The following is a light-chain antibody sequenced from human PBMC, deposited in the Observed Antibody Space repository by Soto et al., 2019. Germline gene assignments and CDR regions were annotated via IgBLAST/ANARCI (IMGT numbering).Light chain of an antibody. V-gene: IGLV2-8*01. Sequence: QSLLTQPPSPSGSTGQSVSISCTRTSRDVGGYNYVSWYQKHPSKAPKLMIYEVSKRPSGVPDRFSGSNSGNTASLFVSWLQAEDEADYYCSSYAGSNNYVFGTGTKVTV. CDR3: SSYAGSNNYV. CDR2: EVS. CDR1: SRDVGGYNY. J-gene: IGLJ1*01.